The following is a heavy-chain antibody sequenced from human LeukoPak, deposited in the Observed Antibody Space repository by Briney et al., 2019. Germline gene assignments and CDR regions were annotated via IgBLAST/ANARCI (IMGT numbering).Heavy chain of an antibody. V-gene: IGHV1-18*01. CDR2: ISAYNGNT. J-gene: IGHJ6*03. Sequence: GASVKVSCKASGYTFTSYGISWVRQAPGQGLEWMGWISAYNGNTNYAQKLQGRVTMTTDTSTSTAYMELRSLRSDDTAVYYCARDARVLMVWARARCMDVWGKGTTVTVSS. D-gene: IGHD2-8*01. CDR3: ARDARVLMVWARARCMDV. CDR1: GYTFTSYG.